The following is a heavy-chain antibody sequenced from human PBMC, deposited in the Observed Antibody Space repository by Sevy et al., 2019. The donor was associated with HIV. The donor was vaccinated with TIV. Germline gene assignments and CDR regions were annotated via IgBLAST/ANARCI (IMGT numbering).Heavy chain of an antibody. CDR1: GFTFSSYG. V-gene: IGHV3-30*02. D-gene: IGHD2-15*01. CDR2: IRYDGSNK. Sequence: GGSLRLSCAASGFTFSSYGMHWVRQAPGKGLEWVAFIRYDGSNKYYAYSVKGRFTISRDNSKNTLYLQMNSLRAEDTAVYYCAKDGGVEGYCSGGSCYPAIYYYYGMDVWGQGTTVTVSS. CDR3: AKDGGVEGYCSGGSCYPAIYYYYGMDV. J-gene: IGHJ6*02.